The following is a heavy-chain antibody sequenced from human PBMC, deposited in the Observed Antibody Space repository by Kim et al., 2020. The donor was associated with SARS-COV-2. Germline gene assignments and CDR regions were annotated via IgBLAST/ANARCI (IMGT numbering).Heavy chain of an antibody. V-gene: IGHV3-30*03. CDR1: GFTFSSYG. CDR3: ATLGWFDN. D-gene: IGHD3-16*01. CDR2: ITYDGSNK. J-gene: IGHJ3*02. Sequence: GGSLRLSCAASGFTFSSYGMHWVRQAPGKGLEWVAVITYDGSNKYYADSVKGRFTISRDNAKNTLYLQMNSLRAEDTAVYYCATLGWFDNWGQGTMVTVSS.